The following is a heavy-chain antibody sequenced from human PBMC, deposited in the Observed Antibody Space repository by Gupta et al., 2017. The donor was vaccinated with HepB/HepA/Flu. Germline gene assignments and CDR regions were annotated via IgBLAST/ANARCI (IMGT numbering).Heavy chain of an antibody. Sequence: QVQLVESGGGVVQPGRSLRLSCAASGFTVGSYTMRGGRQAPGKGLEWVAVRWYDGSNKYDADSGKGRFTISRDNSKNTLYLQMKSRRAEDTAVYYCARDSATGSSLDPWGQGTLVTVSS. CDR2: RWYDGSNK. CDR3: ARDSATGSSLDP. CDR1: GFTVGSYT. J-gene: IGHJ5*02. V-gene: IGHV3-33*01. D-gene: IGHD6-13*01.